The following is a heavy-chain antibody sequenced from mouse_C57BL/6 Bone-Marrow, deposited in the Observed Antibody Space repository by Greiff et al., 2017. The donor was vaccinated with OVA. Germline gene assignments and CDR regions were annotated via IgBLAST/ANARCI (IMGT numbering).Heavy chain of an antibody. J-gene: IGHJ1*03. V-gene: IGHV1-4*01. D-gene: IGHD1-1*01. CDR1: GYTFTSYT. CDR2: INPSSGYT. CDR3: ARSPYGNWYFDV. Sequence: VQLQQSGAELARPGASVKMSCKASGYTFTSYTMHWVKQRPGQGLEWIGYINPSSGYTKYNQKFKDKATLTADKSSSTAYMQLSSLTSEDSAVYYCARSPYGNWYFDVWGTGTTVTVSS.